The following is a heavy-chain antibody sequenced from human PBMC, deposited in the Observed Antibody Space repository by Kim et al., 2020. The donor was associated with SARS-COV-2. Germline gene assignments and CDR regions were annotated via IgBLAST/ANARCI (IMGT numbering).Heavy chain of an antibody. J-gene: IGHJ1*01. CDR2: IIPILGIA. D-gene: IGHD3-22*01. CDR3: AGTYYYDSSGYYFGHFQH. V-gene: IGHV1-69*04. CDR1: GGTFSSYA. Sequence: SVKVSCKASGGTFSSYAISWVRQAPGQGLEWMGRIIPILGIANYAQKFQGRVTITADKSTSTAYMELSSLRSEDTAVYYCAGTYYYDSSGYYFGHFQHWGQGTLVTVSS.